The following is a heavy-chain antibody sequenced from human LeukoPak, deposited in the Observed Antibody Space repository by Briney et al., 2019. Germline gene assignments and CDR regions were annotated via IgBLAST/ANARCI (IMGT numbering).Heavy chain of an antibody. CDR3: AGHARGSYLVH. CDR1: GFSYSDYY. D-gene: IGHD6-6*01. J-gene: IGHJ4*02. V-gene: IGHV3-11*01. CDR2: INSLSPRAI. Sequence: PGGSLRLSCAASGFSYSDYYMSWIRQAPGKGLEWVSLINSLSPRAISYGDSVKGRFTTSRDDATNSLFLQMNSLKVEDTATYYCAGHARGSYLVHWGQGILVTVST.